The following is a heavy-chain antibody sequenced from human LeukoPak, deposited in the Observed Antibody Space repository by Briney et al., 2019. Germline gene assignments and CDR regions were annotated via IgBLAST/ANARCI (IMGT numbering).Heavy chain of an antibody. CDR3: ARGGSSGWNGLFDY. CDR1: XXXFTXXG. D-gene: IGHD6-19*01. Sequence: CKAXXXXFTXXGXSWVXXXPGQGXXGMGXISAYNGNTNYAQKLQGRVTMTTDTSTSTAYMELRSLRSDDTAVYYCARGGSSGWNGLFDYWGQGTLVTVSS. J-gene: IGHJ4*02. CDR2: ISAYNGNT. V-gene: IGHV1-18*01.